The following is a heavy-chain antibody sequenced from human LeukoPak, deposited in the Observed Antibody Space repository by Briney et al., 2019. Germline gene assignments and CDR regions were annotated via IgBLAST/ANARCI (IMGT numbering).Heavy chain of an antibody. CDR1: GGTFSSYA. Sequence: ASVKVSCKASGGTFSSYAISWVRQAPRQGLEWMGGIIPIFGTAKYAQKFQGRVTMTTDTSTSTAYMELRSLRSDDTAVYYCARVQGSSGWYIFDYWGQGTLVTVSS. J-gene: IGHJ4*02. CDR3: ARVQGSSGWYIFDY. D-gene: IGHD6-19*01. CDR2: IIPIFGTA. V-gene: IGHV1-69*05.